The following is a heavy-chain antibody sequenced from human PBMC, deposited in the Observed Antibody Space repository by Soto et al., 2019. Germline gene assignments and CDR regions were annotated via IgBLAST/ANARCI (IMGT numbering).Heavy chain of an antibody. CDR2: INPNNGVT. J-gene: IGHJ5*02. CDR3: ARGALTGENWFDP. Sequence: ASVKVSCKASGYTFTDYYMNWVRQAPGQGLEWMGWINPNNGVTNYAQKFQGRVTMTRDTSISTAYMDLSRLRSDDTALYYCARGALTGENWFDPWGQGTQVTVSS. V-gene: IGHV1-2*02. CDR1: GYTFTDYY. D-gene: IGHD3-9*01.